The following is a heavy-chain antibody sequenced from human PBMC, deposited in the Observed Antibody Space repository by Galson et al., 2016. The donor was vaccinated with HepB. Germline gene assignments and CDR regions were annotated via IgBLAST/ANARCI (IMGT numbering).Heavy chain of an antibody. CDR1: GFIFNNYA. D-gene: IGHD3/OR15-3a*01. J-gene: IGHJ4*02. Sequence: SLRLSCAASGFIFNNYAMHWVRQAPGKGLEWVAVISDDGGNKYYADSVKGRFTISRDNSKNTLYLQMNSLRAEDTAVFYCARDDFWTGPPSASFSFDYWGQGTLVTVSS. V-gene: IGHV3-30-3*01. CDR3: ARDDFWTGPPSASFSFDY. CDR2: ISDDGGNK.